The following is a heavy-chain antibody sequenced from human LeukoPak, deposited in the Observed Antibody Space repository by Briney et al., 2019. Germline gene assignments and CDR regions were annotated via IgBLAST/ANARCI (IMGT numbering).Heavy chain of an antibody. CDR2: IYYSGTT. CDR1: GDSISNYY. D-gene: IGHD2-15*01. Sequence: SETLSLTCTVSGDSISNYYWTWIRQPPGKGLEWIGYIYYSGTTYYNPSLKSRVTISVDTSKNQFSLKLSSVTAADTAVYYCAREVCSGGSCYFDYWGQGTLVTVSS. CDR3: AREVCSGGSCYFDY. J-gene: IGHJ4*02. V-gene: IGHV4-59*01.